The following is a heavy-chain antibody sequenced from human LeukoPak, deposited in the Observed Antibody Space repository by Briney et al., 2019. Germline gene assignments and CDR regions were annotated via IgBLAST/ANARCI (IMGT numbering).Heavy chain of an antibody. CDR1: GFTFSSYA. Sequence: GGSLRLSCTASGFTFSSYAMSWVRQAPGKGLEWVSVISDIGGSTYYADSVKGRFTISRDNSKNRLYLQMNTLRAEDTAVYYCAKCVVVTQGGFDFWGQGTLVTVSS. CDR3: AKCVVVTQGGFDF. D-gene: IGHD2-15*01. V-gene: IGHV3-23*01. J-gene: IGHJ4*02. CDR2: ISDIGGST.